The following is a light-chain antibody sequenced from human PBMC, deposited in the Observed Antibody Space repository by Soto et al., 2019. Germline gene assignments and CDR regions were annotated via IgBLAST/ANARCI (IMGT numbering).Light chain of an antibody. CDR2: GAS. CDR1: QSVSST. V-gene: IGKV3-15*01. J-gene: IGKJ4*01. CDR3: LQYNNWPLT. Sequence: IVMPQSQATLSVSAGKRATLSCGASQSVSSTLAWYQQKPGQAHRLLIDGASTRATGIPARFSGSGSGTEFTLTISSLQAEDVAVYYCLQYNNWPLTFGGGTKVDIK.